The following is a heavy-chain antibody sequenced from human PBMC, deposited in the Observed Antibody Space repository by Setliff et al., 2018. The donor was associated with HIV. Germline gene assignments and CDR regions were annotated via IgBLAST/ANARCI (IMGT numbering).Heavy chain of an antibody. J-gene: IGHJ3*02. Sequence: SETLSLTCTVSGGSISSYYWSWIRQPPGKGLEWIGYIYYSGSTNYNPSLKSRLTISVDTSKNQFSLKLSSVTTADTAVYYCAREKGGDAAQDAFDIWGQGSMVTVSS. D-gene: IGHD3-16*01. CDR1: GGSISSYY. CDR2: IYYSGST. V-gene: IGHV4-59*01. CDR3: AREKGGDAAQDAFDI.